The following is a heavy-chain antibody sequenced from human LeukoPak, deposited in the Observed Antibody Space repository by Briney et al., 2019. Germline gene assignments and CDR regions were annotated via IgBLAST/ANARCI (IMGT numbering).Heavy chain of an antibody. Sequence: ASVKVSCKSSGYTFTTYGIIWVRQAPGQGLEWMGWISTYNGNTNYAQKLQGRVTMITDTSTSTAFMELRSLTSDDTAVYYCARALDGSHLVPEDYWGQGTLVTVSS. CDR3: ARALDGSHLVPEDY. CDR1: GYTFTTYG. CDR2: ISTYNGNT. V-gene: IGHV1-18*01. D-gene: IGHD2-8*02. J-gene: IGHJ4*02.